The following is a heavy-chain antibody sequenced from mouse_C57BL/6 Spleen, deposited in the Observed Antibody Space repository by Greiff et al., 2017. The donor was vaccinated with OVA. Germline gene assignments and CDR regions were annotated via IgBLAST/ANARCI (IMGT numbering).Heavy chain of an antibody. D-gene: IGHD1-1*01. CDR2: IYPGSGGT. CDR1: GYAFTNSL. CDR3: ATENGSSYDWFAY. J-gene: IGHJ3*01. V-gene: IGHV1-54*01. Sequence: QVQLQQSGAELFRPGTSVKVSFKASGYAFTNSLIEWVKQRPGQGLEWFGVIYPGSGGTNYYEKFKGKATLTADKSSSTAYMQLSSLTSEDSAVYFCATENGSSYDWFAYWGQGTLVTVSA.